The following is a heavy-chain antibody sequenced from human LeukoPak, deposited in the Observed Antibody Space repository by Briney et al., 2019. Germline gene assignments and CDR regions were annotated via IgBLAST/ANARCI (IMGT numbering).Heavy chain of an antibody. V-gene: IGHV4-4*07. J-gene: IGHJ5*02. CDR2: IYTSWST. D-gene: IGHD2-15*01. Sequence: SETLSLTCTVSGGSISSYYWSWIRQPAGKGLEWIGRIYTSWSTNYNPSLKSRVTMSVDTSKNQFSLKLSSVTAADTAVYYCARDPCSGGSCYSWDHNWFDPWGQGTLVTVSS. CDR3: ARDPCSGGSCYSWDHNWFDP. CDR1: GGSISSYY.